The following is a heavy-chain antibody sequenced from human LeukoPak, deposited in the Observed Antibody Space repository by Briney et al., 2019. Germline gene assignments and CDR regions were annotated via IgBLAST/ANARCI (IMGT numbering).Heavy chain of an antibody. D-gene: IGHD6-19*01. CDR1: GGSISSGSYY. CDR3: ARDLGSGWMGNY. J-gene: IGHJ4*02. V-gene: IGHV4-61*02. Sequence: PSQTLSLTCTVSGGSISSGSYYWSWIRQPAGKGLEWIGRIYTSGSTNYNPSLKSRVTISVDRSKNQFSLKLSSVTAADTAVYYCARDLGSGWMGNYWGQGTLVTVSS. CDR2: IYTSGST.